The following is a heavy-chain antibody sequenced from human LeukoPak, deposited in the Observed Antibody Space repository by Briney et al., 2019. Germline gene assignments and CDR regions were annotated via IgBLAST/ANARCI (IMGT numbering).Heavy chain of an antibody. CDR3: ARENGYRSYYFDY. D-gene: IGHD5-18*01. CDR2: IYSGGST. CDR1: GFTFSSYA. Sequence: PGGSLRLSFAASGFTFSSYAMSWVRQAPGKGLEWVSVIYSGGSTYYADSVKGRFTISRDNSKNTLYLQMNSLRAEDTAVYYCARENGYRSYYFDYWGQGTLVTVSS. J-gene: IGHJ4*02. V-gene: IGHV3-66*01.